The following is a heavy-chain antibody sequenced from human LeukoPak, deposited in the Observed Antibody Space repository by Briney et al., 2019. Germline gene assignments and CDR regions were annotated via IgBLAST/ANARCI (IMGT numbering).Heavy chain of an antibody. V-gene: IGHV3-53*01. CDR3: ASSKYQLLIDY. Sequence: GGSLRLSCAASGFTVSSNYMSWVRQAPGKGLEWVSVIYSGGSTYYADSVKGRFTISRDNSKNTLYLQMNSLRAEDTAVYYCASSKYQLLIDYWGQGTLVTVSS. J-gene: IGHJ4*02. CDR2: IYSGGST. D-gene: IGHD2-2*01. CDR1: GFTVSSNY.